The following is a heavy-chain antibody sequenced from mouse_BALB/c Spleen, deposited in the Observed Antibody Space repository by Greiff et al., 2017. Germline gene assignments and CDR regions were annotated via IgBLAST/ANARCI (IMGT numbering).Heavy chain of an antibody. D-gene: IGHD2-1*01. CDR1: GYSFTGYY. CDR3: ARFGNYVAY. Sequence: EVQLVESGPELVKPGASVKISCKASGYSFTGYYMHWVKQSHVKSLEWIGRINPYNGATSYNQNFKDKASLTVDKSSSTAYMELHSLTSEDSAVYYCARFGNYVAYWGQGTLVTVSA. CDR2: INPYNGAT. V-gene: IGHV1-31*01. J-gene: IGHJ3*01.